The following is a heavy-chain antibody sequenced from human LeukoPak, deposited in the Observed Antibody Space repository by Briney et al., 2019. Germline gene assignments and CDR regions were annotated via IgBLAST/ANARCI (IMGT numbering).Heavy chain of an antibody. D-gene: IGHD6-19*01. V-gene: IGHV3-23*01. CDR3: AHYGYSSGWYLGLDY. CDR1: GFTFSSDA. Sequence: GGSLRLSCAASGFTFSSDAMSWVRQAPGKGLEWVSAISDSGGSTHYADFVKGRFTISRDNSKNTLYLQMNSLRAEDTAVYYCAHYGYSSGWYLGLDYWGQGTLVTVSS. J-gene: IGHJ4*02. CDR2: ISDSGGST.